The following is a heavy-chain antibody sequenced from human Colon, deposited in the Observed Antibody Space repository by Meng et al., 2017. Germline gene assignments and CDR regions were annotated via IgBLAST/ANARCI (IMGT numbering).Heavy chain of an antibody. CDR1: GFTLGSYG. D-gene: IGHD3-3*01. V-gene: IGHV3-33*08. CDR3: ARDVDTSSHYDRFDP. Sequence: GGSGGGGVRPGRSLILSCEGSGFTLGSYGLHWVRQAPGKGLEWVAVMWFDGIRQFYADSVKGRFTVSRDNLKNTVFLQMDSLRVEDTAVYYCARDVDTSSHYDRFDPWGQGTLVTVSS. CDR2: MWFDGIRQ. J-gene: IGHJ5*02.